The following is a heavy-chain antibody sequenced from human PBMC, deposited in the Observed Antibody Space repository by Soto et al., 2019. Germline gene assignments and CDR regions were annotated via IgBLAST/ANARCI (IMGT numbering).Heavy chain of an antibody. Sequence: QITLKESGPTLVKPTQALTLTCTFSGFSLSTSGVGVGWIRQPPGKALEWLALIYWNDDKRYSPSLKSRLTLTKDTSKNQVVLTMTNMDPVDTATYYCAHSRPTLLWCGTFNWFDPWGQGTLVTVSS. CDR2: IYWNDDK. V-gene: IGHV2-5*01. CDR3: AHSRPTLLWCGTFNWFDP. CDR1: GFSLSTSGVG. D-gene: IGHD3-10*01. J-gene: IGHJ5*02.